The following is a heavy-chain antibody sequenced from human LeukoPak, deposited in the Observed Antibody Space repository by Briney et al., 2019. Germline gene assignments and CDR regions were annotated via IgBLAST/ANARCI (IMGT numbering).Heavy chain of an antibody. CDR1: GGSFSGYY. V-gene: IGHV4-34*01. CDR3: ARVGIVVVPAARVPARWFDP. CDR2: INHSGST. D-gene: IGHD2-2*01. Sequence: PSETLPLTCAVYGGSFSGYYWSWIRQPPGKGLEWIGEINHSGSTNYNPSLKSRVTISVDTSKNQFSLKLSSVTAADTAVYYCARVGIVVVPAARVPARWFDPWGQGTLVTVSS. J-gene: IGHJ5*02.